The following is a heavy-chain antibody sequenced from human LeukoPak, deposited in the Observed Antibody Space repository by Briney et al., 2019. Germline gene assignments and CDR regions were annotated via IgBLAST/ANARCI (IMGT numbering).Heavy chain of an antibody. CDR2: ISYDGSNK. CDR3: AKMGTYYYDSSNYYNYFDY. Sequence: PGRSLRLSCAASGFTFSSYGMHWVRQAPGKGLEWVAVISYDGSNKYYADSVKGRFTISRDNSKNTLFLQMNNLRVEDTAVYYCAKMGTYYYDSSNYYNYFDYWGQGTLVTVSS. J-gene: IGHJ4*02. D-gene: IGHD3-22*01. V-gene: IGHV3-30*18. CDR1: GFTFSSYG.